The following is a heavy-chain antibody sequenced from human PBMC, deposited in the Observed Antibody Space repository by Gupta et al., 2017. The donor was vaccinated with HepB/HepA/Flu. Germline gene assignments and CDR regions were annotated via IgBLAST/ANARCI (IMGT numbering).Heavy chain of an antibody. J-gene: IGHJ4*02. CDR3: ARGGALRFPYYIDS. CDR1: GFTFSSYE. D-gene: IGHD3-3*01. V-gene: IGHV3-48*03. CDR2: INSGGSIK. Sequence: EVQLVASGGGLVQPGGPLRLSCAASGFTFSSYEMNWVRQAPGKGLEWVSYINSGGSIKYYADSGKGRFTMSRDNAKNSLDLQMNSLRAEDTAVYYCARGGALRFPYYIDSWGQGTLVTVSS.